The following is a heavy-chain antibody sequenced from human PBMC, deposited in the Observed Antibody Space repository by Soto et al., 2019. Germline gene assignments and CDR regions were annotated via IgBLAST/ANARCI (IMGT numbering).Heavy chain of an antibody. Sequence: PGGSLRLSCAASGFTFSSYEMNWVRQAPGKGLEWVSYISSSGSTIYYADSVKGRFTISRDNAKNSLYLQMNSLRVEDTAVYYCARDHDYYDSSGPLDYWGQGTLVTVSS. CDR3: ARDHDYYDSSGPLDY. D-gene: IGHD3-22*01. V-gene: IGHV3-48*03. J-gene: IGHJ4*02. CDR2: ISSSGSTI. CDR1: GFTFSSYE.